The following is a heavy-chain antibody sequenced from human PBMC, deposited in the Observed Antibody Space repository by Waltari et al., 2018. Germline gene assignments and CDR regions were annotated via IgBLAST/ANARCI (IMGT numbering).Heavy chain of an antibody. J-gene: IGHJ5*02. V-gene: IGHV3-23*01. D-gene: IGHD6-13*01. CDR3: AKDRNLYSSSWGIDP. CDR1: GFTFSSYA. Sequence: EVQLLESGGGLVQPGGSLRLSCAASGFTFSSYAMSWGRQAPGKGLEWVSANSGSGGSTYYADSVKGRFTISRDNSKNTLYLQMNSLRAEDTAVYYCAKDRNLYSSSWGIDPWGQGTLVTVSS. CDR2: NSGSGGST.